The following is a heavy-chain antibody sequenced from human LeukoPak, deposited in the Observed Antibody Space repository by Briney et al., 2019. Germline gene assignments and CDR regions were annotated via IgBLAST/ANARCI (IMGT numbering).Heavy chain of an antibody. CDR1: GFTFSSYS. J-gene: IGHJ4*02. V-gene: IGHV3-21*01. CDR3: ATEHSSSWYCFDY. Sequence: GGSLRLSCAASGFTFSSYSMNWVRQAPGKGLEWVSSISSSSGYIYYADSVKGRFTISRDNAKNSLYLQMNSLRAEDTAVYYCATEHSSSWYCFDYWGQGTLVTVSS. D-gene: IGHD6-13*01. CDR2: ISSSSGYI.